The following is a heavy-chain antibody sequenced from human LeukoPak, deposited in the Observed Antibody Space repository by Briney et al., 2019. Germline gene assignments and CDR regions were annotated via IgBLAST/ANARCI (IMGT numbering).Heavy chain of an antibody. V-gene: IGHV4-59*08. Sequence: SETLSLTCTVSGGSISSYYWSWIRQPPGKGPEWIGYIYYSGSTNYNPSLKSRVTISVDTSKNQFSLKLSSVTAADTAVYYCARHIIVVVPAATAALGFDPWGQGTLVTVSS. CDR1: GGSISSYY. D-gene: IGHD2-2*01. CDR3: ARHIIVVVPAATAALGFDP. CDR2: IYYSGST. J-gene: IGHJ5*02.